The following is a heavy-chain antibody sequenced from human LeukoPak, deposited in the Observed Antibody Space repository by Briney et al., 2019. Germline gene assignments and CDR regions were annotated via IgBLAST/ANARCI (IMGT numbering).Heavy chain of an antibody. CDR2: ISGSGGST. Sequence: GGSLRLSCAASGFTISSYAMSWVRQAPGKGLEWVSAISGSGGSTYYADSVKGRFTISRDNSKNTLHLQMNSLRAEDTAVYYCAKEPYGDPGPIDYWGQGTLVTVSS. CDR3: AKEPYGDPGPIDY. J-gene: IGHJ4*02. CDR1: GFTISSYA. D-gene: IGHD4-17*01. V-gene: IGHV3-23*01.